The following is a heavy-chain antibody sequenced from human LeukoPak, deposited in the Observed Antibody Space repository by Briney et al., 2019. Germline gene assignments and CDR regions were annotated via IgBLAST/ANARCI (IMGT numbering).Heavy chain of an antibody. CDR1: GFTFSSYS. CDR2: IDSSGSYI. CDR3: ARASSRAFDY. V-gene: IGHV3-21*06. J-gene: IGHJ4*02. Sequence: GSLRLPCAASGFTFSSYSMNWVRQAPGKGLEWVSSIDSSGSYIYYADSLKGRFTISRDNAKNSLYLQVNSLRAEETAVYYCARASSRAFDYWGQGTLVTVSS.